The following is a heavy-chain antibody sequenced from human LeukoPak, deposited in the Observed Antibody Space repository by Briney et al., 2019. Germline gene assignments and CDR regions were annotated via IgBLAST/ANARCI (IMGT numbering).Heavy chain of an antibody. V-gene: IGHV3-33*01. Sequence: GGSLRLSCAASGFTFSSHGMHWVRQAPGKGLEWVAVIWYDGSNKYYADSVKGRFTISRDNSKNTLYLQMNSLRAEDTAVYYCARQQLDHDAFDIWGQGTMVTVSS. CDR3: ARQQLDHDAFDI. J-gene: IGHJ3*02. CDR1: GFTFSSHG. D-gene: IGHD6-13*01. CDR2: IWYDGSNK.